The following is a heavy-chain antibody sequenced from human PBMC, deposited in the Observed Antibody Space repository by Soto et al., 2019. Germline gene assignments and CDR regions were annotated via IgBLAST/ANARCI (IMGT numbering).Heavy chain of an antibody. J-gene: IGHJ4*02. V-gene: IGHV3-48*02. D-gene: IGHD3-3*01. CDR2: ISSSSNNI. CDR3: ARADFSMKY. CDR1: GFTFSSYS. Sequence: EVQLVESGGGLVQPGGSLRLSCAASGFTFSSYSMNWVRQAPGKGLECVSYISSSSNNIYYADSVKGRFTISRGNAKNSLYLQLNSLRDEDTAVYYCARADFSMKYWGQGTLVTVSS.